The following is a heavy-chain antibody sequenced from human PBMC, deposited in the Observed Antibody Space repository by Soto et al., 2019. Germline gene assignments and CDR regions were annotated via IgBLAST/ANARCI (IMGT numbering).Heavy chain of an antibody. J-gene: IGHJ2*01. CDR3: ARVGGAVPHWYFDL. D-gene: IGHD2-2*01. V-gene: IGHV1-3*01. CDR2: INAGNGNT. CDR1: GYTFTSYA. Sequence: QVQLVQSGAEVKKPGASVKVSCKASGYTFTSYAMHWVRQAPGQRLEWMGWINAGNGNTKYSQKFQGRVTITRDTSASTAYMELCSLRSEDTAVYYCARVGGAVPHWYFDLWGRGTLVTVSS.